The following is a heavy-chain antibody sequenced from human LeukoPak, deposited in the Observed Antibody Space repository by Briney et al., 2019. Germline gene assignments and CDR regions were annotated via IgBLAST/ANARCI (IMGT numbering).Heavy chain of an antibody. CDR3: ARGRIGCCSGGSCYFY. D-gene: IGHD2-15*01. Sequence: ASVKVSCKASGYTFTGYYIHWVRQAPGQGLEWMGWINPNSGGTNYAQKFQGRVTMTRDTSISTAYMELSRLRSDDTAVYYCARGRIGCCSGGSCYFYWGQGTLVTVSS. V-gene: IGHV1-2*02. CDR1: GYTFTGYY. J-gene: IGHJ4*02. CDR2: INPNSGGT.